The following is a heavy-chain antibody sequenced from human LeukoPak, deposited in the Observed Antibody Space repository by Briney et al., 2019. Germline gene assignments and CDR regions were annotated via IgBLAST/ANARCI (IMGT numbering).Heavy chain of an antibody. D-gene: IGHD1-1*01. V-gene: IGHV3-7*01. CDR2: IKQDGTVR. J-gene: IGHJ4*02. CDR3: ARHRGGLERYFDY. CDR1: GFTFTTYW. Sequence: GESLRLSCAASGFTFTTYWMSWVRQAPGKGLEWVANIKQDGTVRYYVDSVKGRFTISRDNAKNSLYLQMNSLRAEDTAVYYCARHRGGLERYFDYWGQGTLVTVSS.